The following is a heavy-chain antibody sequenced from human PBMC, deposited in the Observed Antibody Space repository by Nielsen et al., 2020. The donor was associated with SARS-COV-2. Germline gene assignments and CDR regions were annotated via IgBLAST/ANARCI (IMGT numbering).Heavy chain of an antibody. CDR1: GGSISSYY. CDR2: IYYSGST. J-gene: IGHJ6*02. D-gene: IGHD6-6*01. CDR3: ARGDSSPIYYYYGMDV. Sequence: GSLRLSCTVSGGSISSYYWSWIRQPPGKGLEWIGYIYYSGSTNYNPSLKSRVTISVDTSKNQFSLKLSSVTAADTAVYYCARGDSSPIYYYYGMDVWGQGTTVTVSS. V-gene: IGHV4-59*01.